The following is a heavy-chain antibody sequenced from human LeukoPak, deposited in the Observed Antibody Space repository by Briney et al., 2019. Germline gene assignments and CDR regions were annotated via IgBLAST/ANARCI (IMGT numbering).Heavy chain of an antibody. CDR1: GFTFSSYW. Sequence: GGSLRLSCAASGFTFSSYWMHWVRQAPGKGLVWASGIIGGAGGTYYADSVKGRFTISRDNSKNTLYLQMNSLRAEDTAVYYCARVRWELRQGEYFQHWGQGTLVTVSS. CDR3: ARVRWELRQGEYFQH. J-gene: IGHJ1*01. V-gene: IGHV3-74*01. CDR2: IIGGAGGT. D-gene: IGHD1-26*01.